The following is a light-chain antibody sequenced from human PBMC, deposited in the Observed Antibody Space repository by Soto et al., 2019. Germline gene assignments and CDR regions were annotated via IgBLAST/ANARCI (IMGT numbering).Light chain of an antibody. Sequence: QSALTQPRSVSGSPGQSVTISCTGTSSDVGGYNFVSWYQQHPGKAPKLMMHNVNKRPSGVPGRVSGSKSGNTASLTISGLQAEDEADYYCCSYAGTYTHYVFGTGTKLTVL. J-gene: IGLJ1*01. V-gene: IGLV2-11*01. CDR1: SSDVGGYNF. CDR3: CSYAGTYTHYV. CDR2: NVN.